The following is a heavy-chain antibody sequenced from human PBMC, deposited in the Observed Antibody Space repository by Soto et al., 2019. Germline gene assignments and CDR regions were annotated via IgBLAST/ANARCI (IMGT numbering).Heavy chain of an antibody. Sequence: PGGSLRLSCAASGFTFSSYAMSWVRQAPGKGLEWVSAISGSGGSTYYADSVKGRFTISRDNSKNTLYLQMNSLRAEDTAVYYCAKDRIITMIVVASFDYWGQGTLVTVSS. CDR3: AKDRIITMIVVASFDY. J-gene: IGHJ4*02. CDR2: ISGSGGST. V-gene: IGHV3-23*01. D-gene: IGHD3-22*01. CDR1: GFTFSSYA.